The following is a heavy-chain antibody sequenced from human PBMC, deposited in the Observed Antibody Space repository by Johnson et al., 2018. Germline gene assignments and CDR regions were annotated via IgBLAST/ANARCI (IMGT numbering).Heavy chain of an antibody. CDR3: RATMTPDAFDI. Sequence: VQLVQSGGGLVQPGGSLKLSCAASGFTFGGSAMHWVRQAPGKGLEWVGRIRSKAHSDATVYAASVKDRFTISRDDSKNMAYLQMNSLKTEDTAGYYCRATMTPDAFDIWGQGTMVTVSS. J-gene: IGHJ3*02. D-gene: IGHD5-12*01. CDR2: IRSKAHSDAT. V-gene: IGHV3-73*01. CDR1: GFTFGGSA.